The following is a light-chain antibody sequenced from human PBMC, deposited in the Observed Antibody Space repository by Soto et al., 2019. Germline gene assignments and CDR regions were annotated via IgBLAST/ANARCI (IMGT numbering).Light chain of an antibody. CDR1: SSNIGAGYN. V-gene: IGLV1-40*01. CDR3: QSYDRSLSGWV. Sequence: QSVLTQPPSVSGAPGQRVTISCTGSSSNIGAGYNVHWYQQLPGTAPKLLIYGNSNRPSGVPDRFSGSKSGTSASLAITGLQAVDEADYYCQSYDRSLSGWVFGGGTKLTVL. CDR2: GNS. J-gene: IGLJ3*02.